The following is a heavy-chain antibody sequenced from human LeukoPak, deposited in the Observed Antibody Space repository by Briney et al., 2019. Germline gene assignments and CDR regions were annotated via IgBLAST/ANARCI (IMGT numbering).Heavy chain of an antibody. V-gene: IGHV3-11*01. CDR2: ITGSGRTI. CDR1: GFTFSDYY. J-gene: IGHJ4*02. Sequence: PGGSLRLSCAASGFTFSDYYMSWIRQAPGKGLGWLSYITGSGRTIYYADSVKGRFTISRDNAKNSLYLQMNSLRAEDTAVYYCARMVVPHRFDYWGQGNLVTVSS. D-gene: IGHD2-2*01. CDR3: ARMVVPHRFDY.